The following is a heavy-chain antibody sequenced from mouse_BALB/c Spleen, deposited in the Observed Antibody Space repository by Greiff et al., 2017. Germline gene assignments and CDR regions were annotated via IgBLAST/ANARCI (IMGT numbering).Heavy chain of an antibody. V-gene: IGHV1S81*02. Sequence: QVQLQQPGAELVKPGASVKLSCKASGYTFTSYWMHWVKQRPGQGLEWIGEINPSNGRTNYNEKFKSKATLTVDKSSSTAYMQLSSLTSEDSAVYYCARASPSYAMDYWGQGTSVTVSS. CDR3: ARASPSYAMDY. J-gene: IGHJ4*01. CDR1: GYTFTSYW. CDR2: INPSNGRT.